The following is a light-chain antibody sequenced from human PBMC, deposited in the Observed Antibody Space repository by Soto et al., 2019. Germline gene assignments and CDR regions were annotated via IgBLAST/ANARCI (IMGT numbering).Light chain of an antibody. Sequence: QAVVTQEPSLTVSPGGTITVTCASSTXPVTSAFYPNWFQQKPGQAPRALIYSTNNKYSWTPARFSGSLLGGKAALTLSGVQPEDEAEYYCLLYYGGVQRVFGTGTKVTVL. CDR3: LLYYGGVQRV. V-gene: IGLV7-43*01. J-gene: IGLJ1*01. CDR2: STN. CDR1: TXPVTSAFY.